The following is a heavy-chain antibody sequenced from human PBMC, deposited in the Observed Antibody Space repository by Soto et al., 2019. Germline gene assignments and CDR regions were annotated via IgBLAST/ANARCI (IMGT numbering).Heavy chain of an antibody. CDR2: INHSGST. Sequence: SETLSLTCAVYGGSFSGYYWSWIRQPPGKGLEWIGEINHSGSTNYNPSLKSRVTISVDTSKNQFSLKLSSVTAADTAVYYCATSSSWYSFTDYYYGMDVWGQGTTVTVSS. D-gene: IGHD6-13*01. CDR1: GGSFSGYY. J-gene: IGHJ6*02. CDR3: ATSSSWYSFTDYYYGMDV. V-gene: IGHV4-34*01.